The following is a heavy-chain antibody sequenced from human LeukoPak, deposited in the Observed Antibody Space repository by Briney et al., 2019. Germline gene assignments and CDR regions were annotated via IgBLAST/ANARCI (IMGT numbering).Heavy chain of an antibody. Sequence: GRSLRLSYAASGFTFSSYSMNWVRQAPGKGLEWVSSISSSSSYIYYADSVKGRFTISRDNAKNSLYLQMNSLRAEDTAVYYCARDCCAAAGFDYWGQGTLVTVSS. J-gene: IGHJ4*02. CDR3: ARDCCAAAGFDY. CDR2: ISSSSSYI. V-gene: IGHV3-21*01. CDR1: GFTFSSYS. D-gene: IGHD6-13*01.